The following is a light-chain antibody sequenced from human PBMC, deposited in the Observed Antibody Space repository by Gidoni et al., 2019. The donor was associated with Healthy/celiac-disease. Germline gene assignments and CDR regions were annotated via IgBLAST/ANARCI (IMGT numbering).Light chain of an antibody. J-gene: IGKJ2*01. CDR2: DAS. V-gene: IGKV1-33*01. Sequence: DIQMPQSPSSLSASVGDRVTITCQASQAISNYLNWYQQKPGKAAKLLIYDASNLETGVPSRFSGSGSGTDLTFTISSLQPEDIATYYCQQYDNLPLYTFGQGTKLEIK. CDR1: QAISNY. CDR3: QQYDNLPLYT.